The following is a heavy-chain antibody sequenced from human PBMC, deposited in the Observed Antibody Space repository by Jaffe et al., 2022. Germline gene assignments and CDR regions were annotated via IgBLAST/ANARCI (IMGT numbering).Heavy chain of an antibody. CDR1: GFTFGDYA. V-gene: IGHV3-49*03. CDR3: TRDRGYQLDYYYYYMDV. J-gene: IGHJ6*03. D-gene: IGHD2-2*01. CDR2: IRSKAYGGTT. Sequence: EVQLVESGGGLVQPGRSLRLSCTASGFTFGDYAMSWFRQAPGKGLEWVGFIRSKAYGGTTEYAASVKGRFTISRDDSKSIAYLQMNSLKTEDTAVYYCTRDRGYQLDYYYYYMDVWGKGTTVTVSS.